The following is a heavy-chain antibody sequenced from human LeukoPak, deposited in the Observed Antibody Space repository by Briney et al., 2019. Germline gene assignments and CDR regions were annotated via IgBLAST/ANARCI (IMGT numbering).Heavy chain of an antibody. J-gene: IGHJ4*02. CDR3: ARWRVAGMDYFDY. CDR1: GFTFSDYY. CDR2: ISSSSSYT. Sequence: PGRSLRLSCAASGFTFSDYYMSWIRQAPGKGLEWVSYISSSSSYTNYADSVKGRFTISRDNAKNSLYLQMNSLRAEDTAVYYCARWRVAGMDYFDYWGQGTLVTVSS. D-gene: IGHD6-19*01. V-gene: IGHV3-11*06.